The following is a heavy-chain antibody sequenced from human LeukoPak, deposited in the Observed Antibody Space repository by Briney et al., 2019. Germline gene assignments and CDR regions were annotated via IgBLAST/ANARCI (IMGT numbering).Heavy chain of an antibody. V-gene: IGHV4-61*02. Sequence: PSETLSLTCTVSGGSISSGSYYWSWIRQPAGKGLEWIGRIYTSGSTNYNPSLKSRVTISVDTSKNQFSLKLSSVTAADTAVYYCAGGDSYYYYYMDVWGKGTTVTISS. CDR3: AGGDSYYYYYMDV. CDR2: IYTSGST. CDR1: GGSISSGSYY. J-gene: IGHJ6*03. D-gene: IGHD3-10*01.